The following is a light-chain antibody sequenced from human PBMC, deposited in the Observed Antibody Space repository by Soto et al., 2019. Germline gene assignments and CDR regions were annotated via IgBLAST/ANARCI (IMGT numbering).Light chain of an antibody. J-gene: IGLJ1*01. Sequence: QSVLAQPASVSGSPGQSITISCTGTSSDVGGYNYVSWYQQHPGKAPKLMIYEVSNRPSGVSSRFSGSKSGNTASLTISGLQAEDEADYSCSSYITSSTYVFGTGTKVTVL. CDR1: SSDVGGYNY. CDR2: EVS. CDR3: SSYITSSTYV. V-gene: IGLV2-14*01.